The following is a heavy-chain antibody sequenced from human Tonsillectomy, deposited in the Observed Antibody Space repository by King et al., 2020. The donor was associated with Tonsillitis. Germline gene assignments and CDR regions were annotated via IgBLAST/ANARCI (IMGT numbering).Heavy chain of an antibody. CDR1: GFTFSSYA. CDR3: ARSLGATFYYFDY. D-gene: IGHD1-26*01. V-gene: IGHV3-30*04. Sequence: VQLVESGGGVVQPGRSLRLSCAASGFTFSSYAMHWVRQAPGKGLEWVAVISYDGSNKYYADSVKGRFTISRDNSKNTLYLQMNSLRAVDTAVYYCARSLGATFYYFDYWGQGTLVTVSS. J-gene: IGHJ4*02. CDR2: ISYDGSNK.